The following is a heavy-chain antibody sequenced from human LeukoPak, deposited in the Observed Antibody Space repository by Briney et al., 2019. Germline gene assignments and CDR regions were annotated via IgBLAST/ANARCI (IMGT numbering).Heavy chain of an antibody. CDR3: ALEGDGYNGPDY. J-gene: IGHJ4*02. CDR2: IHYVGST. D-gene: IGHD5-24*01. Sequence: SQTLSLTCSVSGDSISSGYYYWSWIRQHPGEGLGWIGYIHYVGSTAYSPSLKSRGAISLDRSKNQFSLKLSSVTAADTAVYYCALEGDGYNGPDYWGQGTLVTVSS. V-gene: IGHV4-31*03. CDR1: GDSISSGYYY.